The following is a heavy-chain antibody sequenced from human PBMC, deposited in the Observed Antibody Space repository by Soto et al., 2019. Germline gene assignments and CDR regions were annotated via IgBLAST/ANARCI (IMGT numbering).Heavy chain of an antibody. CDR2: ISSSSSYI. CDR3: ARDPSSSSWPPHFDY. D-gene: IGHD6-13*01. Sequence: PGGSLRLSCAASGFTFSSYSMNWVRQAPGKGLEWVSSISSSSSYIYYADSVKGRFTISRGNAKNSLYLQMNSLRAEDTAVYYCARDPSSSSWPPHFDYWGQGTLVTVSS. V-gene: IGHV3-21*01. J-gene: IGHJ4*02. CDR1: GFTFSSYS.